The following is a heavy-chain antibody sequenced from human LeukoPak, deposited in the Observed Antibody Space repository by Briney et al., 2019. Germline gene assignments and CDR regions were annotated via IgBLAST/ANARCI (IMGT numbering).Heavy chain of an antibody. D-gene: IGHD1-26*01. CDR1: GGSISSYY. CDR3: ARENSGSYREFDY. CDR2: IYTSGSS. Sequence: PSETLSLTCTVSGGSISSYYWSWIRQPAGKGLEWIGRIYTSGSSNYNASLKSRVSMSVDTSKNQFSLKLSSVTAADTAVFYCARENSGSYREFDYWGQGTLVTVSS. J-gene: IGHJ4*02. V-gene: IGHV4-4*07.